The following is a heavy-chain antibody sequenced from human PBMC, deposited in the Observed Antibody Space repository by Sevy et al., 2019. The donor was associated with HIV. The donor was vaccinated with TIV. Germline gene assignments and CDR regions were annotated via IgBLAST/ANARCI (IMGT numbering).Heavy chain of an antibody. CDR1: GFTFSDYY. CDR3: ARGSSRGYEP. Sequence: GGSLRLSCAASGFTFSDYYMSWIRQAPGKGLQWVSYISSSSSYTNYADSVKGRFTISRDNAKNSLYLQMNSLRAEDTAVYYCARGSSRGYEPWGQGTLVTVSS. CDR2: ISSSSSYT. V-gene: IGHV3-11*06. D-gene: IGHD6-13*01. J-gene: IGHJ5*02.